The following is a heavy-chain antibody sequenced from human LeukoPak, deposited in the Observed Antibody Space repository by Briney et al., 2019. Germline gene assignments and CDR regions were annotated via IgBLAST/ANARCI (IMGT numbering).Heavy chain of an antibody. CDR3: ARPGIVGYYYYYMDV. CDR1: GYSISSGYY. CDR2: IYHSGST. D-gene: IGHD1-26*01. J-gene: IGHJ6*03. Sequence: PSGTLSLTCAVSGYSISSGYYWGWIRQPPGKGLEWIGSIYHSGSTHYNPSLKSRVTISVDTSKNQFSLKLSSVTAADTAVYYCARPGIVGYYYYYMDVWGKGTTVTVSS. V-gene: IGHV4-38-2*01.